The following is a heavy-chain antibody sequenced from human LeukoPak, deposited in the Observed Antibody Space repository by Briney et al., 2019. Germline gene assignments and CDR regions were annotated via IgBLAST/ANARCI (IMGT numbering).Heavy chain of an antibody. Sequence: GGSLRLSCVASGFSFSDYPMNWVRQAPGRGLEWVSNIRGDSSDKCYGDSVKGRFTISRDNSKNTLYLQMNSLRAEDTAEYYCARSAVGTSCCTAVDYWGQGTLVTVSS. CDR3: ARSAVGTSCCTAVDY. J-gene: IGHJ4*02. V-gene: IGHV3-23*01. D-gene: IGHD1-26*01. CDR1: GFSFSDYP. CDR2: IRGDSSDK.